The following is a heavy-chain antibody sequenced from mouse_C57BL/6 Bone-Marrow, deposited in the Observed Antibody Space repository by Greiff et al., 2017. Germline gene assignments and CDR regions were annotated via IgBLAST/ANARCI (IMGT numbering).Heavy chain of an antibody. Sequence: EVKLQESGGGLVKPGGSLKLSCAASGFTFSSYAMSWVRPTPEKRLEWVATISDGGSYTYYPDNVKGRFTISRDNAKNNLYLQMSHLKSEDTAMYYCARDDSFDYWGQGTTLTVSS. J-gene: IGHJ2*01. V-gene: IGHV5-4*01. D-gene: IGHD2-12*01. CDR2: ISDGGSYT. CDR3: ARDDSFDY. CDR1: GFTFSSYA.